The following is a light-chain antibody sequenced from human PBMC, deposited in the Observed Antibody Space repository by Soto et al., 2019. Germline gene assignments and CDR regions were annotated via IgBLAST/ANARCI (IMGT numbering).Light chain of an antibody. CDR1: SSDVGSYNL. Sequence: QSALTQPASVSGSPGQSITISCTGTSSDVGSYNLVSWYQQHPGKAPKLMIYEGSKRPSGVSYRFSGAKSGNTASLTISGLQAEDEADYYCCSYAGSSNWVFGGGTQLTVL. CDR3: CSYAGSSNWV. CDR2: EGS. V-gene: IGLV2-23*01. J-gene: IGLJ3*02.